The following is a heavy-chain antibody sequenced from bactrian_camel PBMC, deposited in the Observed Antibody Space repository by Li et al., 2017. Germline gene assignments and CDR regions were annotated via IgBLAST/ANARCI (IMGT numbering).Heavy chain of an antibody. J-gene: IGHJ6*01. Sequence: DVQLVESGGGSVQAGGSLRLSCVASGFTTSSRCMGWFRQAPGKEREGVAATDSDGTITYAESVKGRFTLSRDNAKNTLYLQMNNLKPEDTAMYYCAADLGPCQVRGRNLVPRPTTFGYWGQGTQVTVS. D-gene: IGHD1*01. CDR2: TDSDGTIT. CDR1: GFTTSSRC. CDR3: AADLGPCQVRGRNLVPRPTTFGY. V-gene: IGHV3S31*01.